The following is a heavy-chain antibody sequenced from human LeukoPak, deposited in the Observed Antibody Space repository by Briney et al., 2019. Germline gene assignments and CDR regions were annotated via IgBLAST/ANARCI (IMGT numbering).Heavy chain of an antibody. Sequence: SETLSLTCTVSGGSISSYYWSWIRQPPGKGLEWIACISYSGSTKYNPSLKSRVTISVDTSKNQLSLKLSSVTAADTAVYYCAREPGFDSSGYLNWFDPWGQGTLVTVSS. D-gene: IGHD3-22*01. CDR2: ISYSGST. CDR3: AREPGFDSSGYLNWFDP. CDR1: GGSISSYY. V-gene: IGHV4-59*01. J-gene: IGHJ5*02.